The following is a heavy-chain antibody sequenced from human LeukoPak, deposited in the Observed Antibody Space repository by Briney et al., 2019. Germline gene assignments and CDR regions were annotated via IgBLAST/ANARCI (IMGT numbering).Heavy chain of an antibody. Sequence: ASVKVSYKASGYTFTGYYMHWVRQAPGQGLEWMGWINPNSGGTNYAQKFQGRVTMTRDTSISTAYMELSRLRSDDTAVYYCARGLVVGATEWFDPWGQGTLVTVSS. CDR1: GYTFTGYY. J-gene: IGHJ5*02. CDR2: INPNSGGT. V-gene: IGHV1-2*02. D-gene: IGHD1-26*01. CDR3: ARGLVVGATEWFDP.